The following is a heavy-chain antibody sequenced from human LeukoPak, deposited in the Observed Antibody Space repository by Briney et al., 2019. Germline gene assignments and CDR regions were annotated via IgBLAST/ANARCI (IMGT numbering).Heavy chain of an antibody. CDR2: IRYDGTNK. V-gene: IGHV3-30*02. CDR1: GFTFSSHG. CDR3: AKDNYYGDYEVTSIFGVN. J-gene: IGHJ4*02. Sequence: GGSLRLSCAASGFTFSSHGMHWVRQSPGKGLEWVAFIRYDGTNKYYADSMKGRFTISRDNSKNTLYLQMNSLRAEDTAVYYCAKDNYYGDYEVTSIFGVNWGQGTLVTVSS. D-gene: IGHD4-17*01.